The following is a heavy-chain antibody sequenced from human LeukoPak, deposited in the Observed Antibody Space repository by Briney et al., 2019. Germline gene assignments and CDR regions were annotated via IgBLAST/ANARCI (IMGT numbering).Heavy chain of an antibody. CDR3: ARAGFRDDAFDI. V-gene: IGHV4-59*08. CDR2: IYYSGST. CDR1: GGSISSYY. J-gene: IGHJ3*02. Sequence: PSETLSLTCTVSGGSISSYYWSWIRQPPGKGLEWIGYIYYSGSTNYNPSLKSRVTISVDTSKNQFSLKLSSVTAADTAVYYCARAGFRDDAFDIWGQGTMVTVSS.